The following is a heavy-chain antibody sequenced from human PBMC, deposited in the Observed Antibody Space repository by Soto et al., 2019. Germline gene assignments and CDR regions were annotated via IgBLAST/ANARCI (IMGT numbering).Heavy chain of an antibody. CDR3: ARDIVVVVAATGPMNYYYGMDV. Sequence: GESLKISCKASGYTFTSYGISWVRQAPGQGLEWMGWISAYNGNTNYAQKLQGRVTMTTDTSTSTAYMELRSLRSDDTAVYYCARDIVVVVAATGPMNYYYGMDVWGQGTTVTVSS. CDR2: ISAYNGNT. D-gene: IGHD2-15*01. J-gene: IGHJ6*02. V-gene: IGHV1-18*01. CDR1: GYTFTSYG.